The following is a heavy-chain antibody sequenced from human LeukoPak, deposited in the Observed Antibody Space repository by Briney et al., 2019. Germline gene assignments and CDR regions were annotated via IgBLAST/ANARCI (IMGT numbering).Heavy chain of an antibody. V-gene: IGHV3-23*01. Sequence: RGSLRLSCAASGFTFSSYAMSWVRQAPGKGLEWVSAISGSGGSTYYADSVKGRFTISRDNSKNTLYLQMNSLRAEDTAVYYCAKSKYSYDFWSGFYWGQGTLVTVSS. CDR3: AKSKYSYDFWSGFY. D-gene: IGHD3-3*01. J-gene: IGHJ4*02. CDR1: GFTFSSYA. CDR2: ISGSGGST.